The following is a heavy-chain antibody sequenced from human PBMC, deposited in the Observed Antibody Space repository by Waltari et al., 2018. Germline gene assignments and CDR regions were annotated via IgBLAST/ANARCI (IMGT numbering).Heavy chain of an antibody. CDR1: GGTLSKYA. Sequence: QVQLVQSGAEVKKPGSSVKVSCKASGGTLSKYAITWVRQAPGQGLEWMGRIIPMLGLGNYAQKCQGRVTITADDSTRTAYMELRGLTSDDTAVYYCARGDGNNHGYGSYRGQGTLVTVSS. D-gene: IGHD5-18*01. J-gene: IGHJ4*02. CDR3: ARGDGNNHGYGSY. CDR2: IIPMLGLG. V-gene: IGHV1-69*04.